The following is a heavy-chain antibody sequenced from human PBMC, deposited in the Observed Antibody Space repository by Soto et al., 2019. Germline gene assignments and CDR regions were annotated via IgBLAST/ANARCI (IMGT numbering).Heavy chain of an antibody. CDR3: ARVGLGRDGYNWFDY. V-gene: IGHV1-18*01. CDR1: GYTFTSYG. J-gene: IGHJ4*02. Sequence: QVQLVQSGAEVKKPGASVKVSCKASGYTFTSYGISWVRQAPGQGLEWMGWISAYNGNTNYAQNPQGRVTMTTDTSTSTVYMELRSLTSDDTAVYYCARVGLGRDGYNWFDYWGQGTLVTVSS. CDR2: ISAYNGNT. D-gene: IGHD5-12*01.